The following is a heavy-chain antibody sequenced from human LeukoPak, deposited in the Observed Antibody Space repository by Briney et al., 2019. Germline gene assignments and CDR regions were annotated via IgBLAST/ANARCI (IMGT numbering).Heavy chain of an antibody. J-gene: IGHJ4*02. CDR2: INPNSGDT. CDR3: ARSEGLHEERPLDY. Sequence: ASVKVSCKASGYTFTAYYMHWVRQAPGQGLEWMGWINPNSGDTNYAPKFQGRVTMTRDTSISTAYMELSRLRSDDTAVYYCARSEGLHEERPLDYWGQGTLVTVSS. CDR1: GYTFTAYY. D-gene: IGHD1-1*01. V-gene: IGHV1-2*02.